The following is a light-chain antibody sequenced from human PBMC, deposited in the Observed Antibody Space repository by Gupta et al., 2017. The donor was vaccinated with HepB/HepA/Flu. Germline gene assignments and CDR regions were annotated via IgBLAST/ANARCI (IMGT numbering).Light chain of an antibody. Sequence: EIVMTQSPATLSVSPGERATLSCRASQTVTTYLAWFQRKPGQAPRLLIYDASTRATGVPARFSGSGSGTEFTLTISSLQTEDFAVYYCHQYNTWPPWTFGQGTKVEIK. CDR2: DAS. CDR3: HQYNTWPPWT. V-gene: IGKV3-15*01. J-gene: IGKJ1*01. CDR1: QTVTTY.